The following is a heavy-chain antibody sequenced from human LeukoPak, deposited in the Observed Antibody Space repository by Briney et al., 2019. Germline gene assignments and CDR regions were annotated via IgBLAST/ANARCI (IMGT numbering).Heavy chain of an antibody. V-gene: IGHV4-59*08. CDR2: INYSGST. Sequence: SGTLSLTCTVSGGSVSTYYWSWIRQPPGKGLEWIGYINYSGSTNYNPSLRSRVTISVDTSKNQFSLNLSSVTAADTAVYYCARLNGGYWGQGTLVTVSS. D-gene: IGHD2-8*01. CDR3: ARLNGGY. J-gene: IGHJ4*02. CDR1: GGSVSTYY.